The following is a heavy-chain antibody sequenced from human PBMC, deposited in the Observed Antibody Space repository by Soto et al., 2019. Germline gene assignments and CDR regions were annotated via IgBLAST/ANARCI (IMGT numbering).Heavy chain of an antibody. D-gene: IGHD5-12*01. CDR1: GFTFSTYA. J-gene: IGHJ4*02. Sequence: GGSLRLSCAASGFTFSTYAMSWVRQAPGKGLEWVSAISGSGGSTYYADSVKGRFTISRDNSKNTLYLQMNSLRAEDTAVYYCAKDFRSYEWLRYYDYWGQGTLVTVSS. CDR2: ISGSGGST. V-gene: IGHV3-23*01. CDR3: AKDFRSYEWLRYYDY.